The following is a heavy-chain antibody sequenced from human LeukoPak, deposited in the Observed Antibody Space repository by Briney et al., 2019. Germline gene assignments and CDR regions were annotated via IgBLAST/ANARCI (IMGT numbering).Heavy chain of an antibody. CDR2: IYYSGST. Sequence: SETLSLTCTVSGGSISNFYWSWIRQPPGKVLEWIGYIYYSGSTNYHPSLKSRVTISVDTSKNQFSLKLSSVTAADTAMYYCARGAYSSSWYTYYYYYMDVWGKGTTVTISS. D-gene: IGHD6-13*01. V-gene: IGHV4-59*01. CDR3: ARGAYSSSWYTYYYYYMDV. J-gene: IGHJ6*03. CDR1: GGSISNFY.